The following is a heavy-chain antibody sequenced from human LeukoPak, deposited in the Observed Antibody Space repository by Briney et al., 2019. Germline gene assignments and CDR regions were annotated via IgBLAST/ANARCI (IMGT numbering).Heavy chain of an antibody. D-gene: IGHD2-15*01. J-gene: IGHJ4*02. CDR1: GFTFSSYA. CDR2: ISGSGGSA. V-gene: IGHV3-23*01. CDR3: ARDRDRPYFDY. Sequence: PGGSLRLSCAASGFTFSSYAMSWVRQAPGKGLEWVSGISGSGGSADYADSVKGRFTISRDNSKNTLYLQMNSLRAEDTAVYYCARDRDRPYFDYWGQGTLVTVSS.